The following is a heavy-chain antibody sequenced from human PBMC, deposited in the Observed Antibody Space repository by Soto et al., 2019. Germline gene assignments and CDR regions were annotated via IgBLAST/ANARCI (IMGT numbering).Heavy chain of an antibody. CDR2: IYYSGST. CDR3: ASGCYISSSPGYHYYVIGG. Sequence: SETLRLTWTVSAGSLSSYYWSGSRQPPGKGLEWIGDIYYSGSTNYNPSLKSQVTISVDTSKNQFSLKLSSVTAADTAGYYCASGCYISSSPGYHYYVIGGWGQGYTGSVSS. J-gene: IGHJ6*02. V-gene: IGHV4-59*01. CDR1: AGSLSSYY. D-gene: IGHD6-6*01.